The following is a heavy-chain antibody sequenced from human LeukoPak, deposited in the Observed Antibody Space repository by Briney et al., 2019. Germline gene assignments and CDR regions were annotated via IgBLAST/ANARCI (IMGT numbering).Heavy chain of an antibody. J-gene: IGHJ4*02. V-gene: IGHV1-24*01. CDR1: GYTLTELS. D-gene: IGHD2-21*02. CDR3: ATVKNCGGDCYSRAGFDY. CDR2: FDPEDGET. Sequence: GASVKVSCKVSGYTLTELSMHWVRQAPGKGLEWMGGFDPEDGETIYAQKFQGRVTMTEDTSTDTAYMELSSLRSEDTAVYYCATVKNCGGDCYSRAGFDYWGQGTLATVSS.